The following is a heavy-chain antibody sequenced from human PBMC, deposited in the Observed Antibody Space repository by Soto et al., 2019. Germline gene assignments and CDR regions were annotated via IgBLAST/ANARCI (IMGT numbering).Heavy chain of an antibody. Sequence: SETLSLTCTVSGGSISSSSYYWGWIRQPPGKGLEWIGSIYYSGSTYYNPSLKSRVTISVDTSKNQFSLKLSSVTAADTAVYYCARHGATTGPGGYYYYGMDVWGQGTTVTVSS. CDR1: GGSISSSSYY. V-gene: IGHV4-39*01. J-gene: IGHJ6*02. CDR2: IYYSGST. CDR3: ARHGATTGPGGYYYYGMDV. D-gene: IGHD1-1*01.